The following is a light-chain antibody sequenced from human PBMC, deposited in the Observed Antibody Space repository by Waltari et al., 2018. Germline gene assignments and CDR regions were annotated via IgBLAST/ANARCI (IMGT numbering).Light chain of an antibody. Sequence: DIVMTQSPDSLAVSLGERATSNCKSSQSVLYRSSNRNYLAWYQQKSGQPPELLFYWASTRESGVPDRFSGSGSGTDFTLTISSLQAEDVAFYYCQQYYSSPWTFGQGTKVEVK. J-gene: IGKJ1*01. CDR3: QQYYSSPWT. V-gene: IGKV4-1*01. CDR2: WAS. CDR1: QSVLYRSSNRNY.